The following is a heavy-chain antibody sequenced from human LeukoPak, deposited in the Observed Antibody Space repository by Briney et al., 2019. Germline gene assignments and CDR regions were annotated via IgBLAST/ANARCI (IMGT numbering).Heavy chain of an antibody. V-gene: IGHV3-73*01. Sequence: AGGSLRLSCAASGFTFSGSAMHWVRQASGKGLEWVGRIRSKANSYATAYAASVKGRFTISRDDSKNTAYLQMNSLKTEDTAVYYCTRQAYCSSTSCYDYWGQGTLVTVSS. CDR3: TRQAYCSSTSCYDY. CDR1: GFTFSGSA. J-gene: IGHJ4*02. CDR2: IRSKANSYAT. D-gene: IGHD2-2*01.